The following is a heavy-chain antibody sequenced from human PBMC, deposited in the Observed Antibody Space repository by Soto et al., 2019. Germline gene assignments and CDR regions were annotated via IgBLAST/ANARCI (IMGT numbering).Heavy chain of an antibody. V-gene: IGHV4-59*01. CDR2: IYYSGST. CDR1: GGSISSYY. J-gene: IGHJ4*02. CDR3: AREVGPVISSGWQYYFDY. Sequence: SETLSLTCTVSGGSISSYYWSWIRQPPGKGLEWIGYIYYSGSTNYNPSLKSRVTISVDTSKNQFSLKLSSVTAADTAVYYCAREVGPVISSGWQYYFDYWGQGTLVTVSS. D-gene: IGHD6-19*01.